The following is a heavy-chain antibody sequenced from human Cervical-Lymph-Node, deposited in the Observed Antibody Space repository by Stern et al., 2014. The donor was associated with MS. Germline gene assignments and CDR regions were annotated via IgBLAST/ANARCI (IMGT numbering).Heavy chain of an antibody. CDR1: GFSFSRYA. Sequence: QVQLVESGGGVVQPGRSLRLSCAASGFSFSRYAMHWVRQAPGKGLEWVALIWYDGSNPYYADSVTGRFTIVRANFKNTLYLQMNSLRAEDTAVYYCASAYSSSHYYFDYWGQGTLFTVSS. J-gene: IGHJ4*02. D-gene: IGHD6-13*01. V-gene: IGHV3-33*01. CDR3: ASAYSSSHYYFDY. CDR2: IWYDGSNP.